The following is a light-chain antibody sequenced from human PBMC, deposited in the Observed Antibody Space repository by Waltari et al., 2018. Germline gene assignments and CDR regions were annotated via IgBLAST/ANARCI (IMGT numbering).Light chain of an antibody. V-gene: IGKV1-5*01. CDR2: DAS. J-gene: IGKJ1*01. CDR1: QDISNW. Sequence: DIQMSQSPSTLSASLGDRVTLPCRASQDISNWLAWYQQKPGKAPKVLIYDASTLQSGVPSGFSGGGSGTEFTLTISSLQSDDFATYYCLQYFSYPWTFGPGTKVEIK. CDR3: LQYFSYPWT.